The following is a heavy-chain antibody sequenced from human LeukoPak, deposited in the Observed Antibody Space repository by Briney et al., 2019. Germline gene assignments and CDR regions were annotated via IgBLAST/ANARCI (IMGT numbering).Heavy chain of an antibody. CDR1: GFTFSDFW. D-gene: IGHD6-13*01. CDR2: INHSGST. J-gene: IGHJ4*02. CDR3: ARGGGSSWYTVYFDY. Sequence: AGGSLRLSCAASGFTFSDFWMHWVRQAPGKGLEWIGEINHSGSTNYNPSLKSRVTISVDTSKNQFSLKLCSVTVADTAVYYCARGGGSSWYTVYFDYWGQGTLVTVSS. V-gene: IGHV4-34*01.